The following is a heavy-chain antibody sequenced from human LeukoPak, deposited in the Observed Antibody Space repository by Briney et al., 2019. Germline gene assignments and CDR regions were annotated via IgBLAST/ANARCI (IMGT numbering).Heavy chain of an antibody. CDR2: ISSSGSTI. J-gene: IGHJ4*02. CDR1: GFTFSDYY. Sequence: GGSLRLSCAASGFTFSDYYMSWIRQAPGKGLEWVSYISSSGSTIYYADSVKGRFTISRDNAKNSLYLQMNSLRAEDTAVYYCARVVAYGGYLHYFDYWGQGTLVTVSP. CDR3: ARVVAYGGYLHYFDY. D-gene: IGHD4-17*01. V-gene: IGHV3-11*04.